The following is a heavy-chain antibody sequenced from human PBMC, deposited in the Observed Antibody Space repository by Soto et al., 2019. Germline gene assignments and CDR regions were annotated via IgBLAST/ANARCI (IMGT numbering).Heavy chain of an antibody. J-gene: IGHJ3*02. CDR3: ARFEICSSTSCYDGDAFDI. V-gene: IGHV1-18*01. D-gene: IGHD2-2*01. Sequence: ASVKVSCKASGYTFTSYGISWVRQAPGQGLEWMGWISAYNGNTNYAQKLQGRVTMTTDTSTSTAYMELRSLRSDDTAVYYCARFEICSSTSCYDGDAFDIWGQGTMVTVSS. CDR1: GYTFTSYG. CDR2: ISAYNGNT.